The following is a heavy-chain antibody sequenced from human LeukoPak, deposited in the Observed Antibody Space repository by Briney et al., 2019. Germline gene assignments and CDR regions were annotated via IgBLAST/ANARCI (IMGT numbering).Heavy chain of an antibody. J-gene: IGHJ4*02. CDR3: ARGYCSSTRCHFDY. CDR1: GFTFSSYG. Sequence: PGRSLRLSCAASGFTFSSYGMHWVRQAPGKGLEWVAVISYDGSNKYYADSVKGRFTISRDNSKNTLYLQMNSLRAEDTAVYYCARGYCSSTRCHFDYWGQGTLVTVSS. CDR2: ISYDGSNK. D-gene: IGHD2-2*01. V-gene: IGHV3-30*03.